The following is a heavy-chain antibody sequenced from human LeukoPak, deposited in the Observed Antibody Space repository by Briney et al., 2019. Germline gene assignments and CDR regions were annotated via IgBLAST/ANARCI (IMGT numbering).Heavy chain of an antibody. CDR2: IYYSGST. CDR3: ARSPEYGDYFDY. Sequence: SETLSLTCTVSGGSISSYYWSWIRQPPGKGLEWIGYIYYSGSTNYNPSLKSRVTISVDTSKNQFSLKLSTVTAADTAVYYCARSPEYGDYFDYWGQGTLVTVSS. J-gene: IGHJ4*02. V-gene: IGHV4-59*01. D-gene: IGHD6-6*01. CDR1: GGSISSYY.